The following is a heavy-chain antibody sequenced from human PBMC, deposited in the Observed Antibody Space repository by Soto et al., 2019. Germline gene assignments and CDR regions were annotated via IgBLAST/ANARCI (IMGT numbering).Heavy chain of an antibody. D-gene: IGHD3-3*01. J-gene: IGHJ5*02. CDR1: GFTFSIYW. CDR3: ARAPDYDFWSGYSWFDP. V-gene: IGHV3-7*01. CDR2: IKQDGSEK. Sequence: GGSLRLSCAASGFTFSIYWMSWVRQAPGKGLEWVANIKQDGSEKYYVDSVKGRFTISRDNAKNSLYLQMNSLRAEDTAVYYCARAPDYDFWSGYSWFDPWGQATLVTGSS.